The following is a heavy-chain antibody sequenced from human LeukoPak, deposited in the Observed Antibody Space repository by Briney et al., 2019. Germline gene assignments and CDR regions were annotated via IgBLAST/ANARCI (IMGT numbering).Heavy chain of an antibody. D-gene: IGHD3-9*01. J-gene: IGHJ4*02. CDR1: GFTFSSYA. CDR3: TRDTLLRYFDWFVPFDY. Sequence: GGSLRLSCAASGFTFSSYAMSWFRQAPGKGLEWVGFIRSKAYGGTTEYAASVKGRFTISRDDSKSIAYLQMNSLKTEDTAVYYCTRDTLLRYFDWFVPFDYWGQGTLVTVSS. CDR2: IRSKAYGGTT. V-gene: IGHV3-49*03.